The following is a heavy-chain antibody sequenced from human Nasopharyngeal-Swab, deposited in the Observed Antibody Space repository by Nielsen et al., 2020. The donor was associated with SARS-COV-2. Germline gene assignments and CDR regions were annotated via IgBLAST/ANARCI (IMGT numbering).Heavy chain of an antibody. CDR3: ARERGGRAARLRNNWFDP. J-gene: IGHJ5*02. D-gene: IGHD6-6*01. V-gene: IGHV4-34*01. CDR1: GGSFSGYY. CDR2: INHSGST. Sequence: SETLSLTCAVSGGSFSGYYWSWIRQHPGKGLEWIGEINHSGSTNYNPSLKSRVTISVDTYKNQFSLKLSSVTAADTAVYYCARERGGRAARLRNNWFDPWGQGTLVTVSS.